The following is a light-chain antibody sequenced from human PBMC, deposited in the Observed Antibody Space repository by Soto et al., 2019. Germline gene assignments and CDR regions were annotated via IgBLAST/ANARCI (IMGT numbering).Light chain of an antibody. CDR1: QSVSSN. CDR3: QQYNKFPSLT. CDR2: GAS. J-gene: IGKJ4*01. Sequence: EIVMTQSPATLSVSPGERATLSCRASQSVSSNFAWYQQKPGQAPRLLIYGASTRATGIPARFSGSGSGTEFTLTIGSLQSEDFAVYYCQQYNKFPSLTFGGGTKVEIK. V-gene: IGKV3-15*01.